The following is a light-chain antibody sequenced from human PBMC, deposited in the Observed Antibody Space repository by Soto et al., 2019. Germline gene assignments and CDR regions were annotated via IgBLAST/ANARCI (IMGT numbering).Light chain of an antibody. Sequence: QSVLTQSPSASASLGASLKLTCTLSSGHSNYAIAWHQQQPEKGPRYLMKLNSDGSHAKGDGIPDRFSGSSSGAERYLTISSLQSEDEADYYCQTWGAGIRVFGGGTKLTVL. CDR2: LNSDGSH. J-gene: IGLJ3*02. V-gene: IGLV4-69*01. CDR3: QTWGAGIRV. CDR1: SGHSNYA.